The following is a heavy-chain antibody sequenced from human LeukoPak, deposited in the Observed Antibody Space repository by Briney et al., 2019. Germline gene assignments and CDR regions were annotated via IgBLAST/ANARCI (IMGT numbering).Heavy chain of an antibody. CDR1: GFTFSSYW. J-gene: IGHJ4*02. V-gene: IGHV3-7*01. CDR2: IKQDGSEK. Sequence: GGSLRLSCAASGFTFSSYWMSWVRQAPGKGLEWVANIKQDGSEKYYVDSVKGRFTISRDNAKNSLYLKMNSLRAEDTAVYYCASDYTYCGGDCYSGYWGQGTLVTVSS. CDR3: ASDYTYCGGDCYSGY. D-gene: IGHD2-21*02.